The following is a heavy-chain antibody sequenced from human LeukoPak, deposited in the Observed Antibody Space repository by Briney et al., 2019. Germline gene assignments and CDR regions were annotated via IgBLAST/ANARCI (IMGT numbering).Heavy chain of an antibody. CDR3: AKVMKGSERLTMVRGVIIKTAGLYYMDV. Sequence: PGGSLRLSCAASGFTLSSYAMSRVRQAPGKGLEWVSSIRASGGGTNYADPVKGRFTISRDNSKNTVYLQMNSLRAEDTAVYYCAKVMKGSERLTMVRGVIIKTAGLYYMDVWGKGTTVTVSS. J-gene: IGHJ6*03. V-gene: IGHV3-23*01. CDR2: IRASGGGT. D-gene: IGHD3-10*01. CDR1: GFTLSSYA.